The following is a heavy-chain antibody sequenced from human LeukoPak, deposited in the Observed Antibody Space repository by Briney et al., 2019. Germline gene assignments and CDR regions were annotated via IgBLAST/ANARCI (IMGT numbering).Heavy chain of an antibody. D-gene: IGHD1-26*01. V-gene: IGHV3-30*18. CDR1: EFTFSSYG. CDR3: AKFGSYYNY. Sequence: GGSLRLSCAASEFTFSSYGMHWVRQAPGKGLEWVAVISYDGSNKYYADSVKGRFTISRDNSKNTLYLQMNSLRAEDTAVYYCAKFGSYYNYWGQGTLVTVSS. J-gene: IGHJ4*02. CDR2: ISYDGSNK.